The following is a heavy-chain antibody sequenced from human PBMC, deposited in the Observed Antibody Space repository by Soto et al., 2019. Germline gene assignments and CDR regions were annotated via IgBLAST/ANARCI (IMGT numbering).Heavy chain of an antibody. D-gene: IGHD2-2*01. Sequence: VKLVESGEGWVQPGGSLRLSCAASGFRFSTYDINWVRQAPGKGLEWLSYITTSSSSIKYADSVKGRFTVSRDDAKNSLYLQMSSLRDDDTAVYYCARDPQRGYSGLDVWGQGTTVSVSS. J-gene: IGHJ6*02. CDR1: GFRFSTYD. CDR2: ITTSSSSI. V-gene: IGHV3-48*02. CDR3: ARDPQRGYSGLDV.